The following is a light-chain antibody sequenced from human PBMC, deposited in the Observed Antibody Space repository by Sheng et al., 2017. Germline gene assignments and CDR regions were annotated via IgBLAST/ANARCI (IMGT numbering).Light chain of an antibody. CDR1: QSISSW. V-gene: IGKV1-5*03. CDR2: KAS. Sequence: DIQMTQSPSTLSASVGDRVTITCRASQSISSWLAWYQQKPGKAPKLLIYKASSLESGVPSRFSGSGFGXEFTLTISSLQPDDFATYYCQQYNSYWTFGQGTKVEIK. J-gene: IGKJ1*01. CDR3: QQYNSYWT.